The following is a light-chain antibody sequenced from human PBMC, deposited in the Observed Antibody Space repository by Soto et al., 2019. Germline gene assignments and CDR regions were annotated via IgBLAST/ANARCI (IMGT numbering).Light chain of an antibody. CDR3: CSRARTSAMV. CDR2: EVS. CDR1: SSDIGDKNF. J-gene: IGLJ2*01. V-gene: IGLV2-23*02. Sequence: QSVLTQPASVSGSPGQSITISCTGTSSDIGDKNFVSWYQQHPGKAPKVILSEVSQRPSGVSIRFSGSRSGNTASLTISGLQADDEADYYCCSRARTSAMVFGGGTKLTVL.